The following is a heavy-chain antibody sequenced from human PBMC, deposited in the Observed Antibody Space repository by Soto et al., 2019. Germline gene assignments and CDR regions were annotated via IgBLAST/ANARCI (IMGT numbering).Heavy chain of an antibody. D-gene: IGHD6-25*01. CDR3: ARHEAGWYFDS. CDR2: IYYSGST. V-gene: IGHV4-39*01. CDR1: GCSIGSSIYY. J-gene: IGHJ4*02. Sequence: SETLCLTCTFSGCSIGSSIYYLGWIRQPPGKGLEWIGGIYYSGSTNYNPSLKSRVTISVDTSKNQISLKLTSLTAADTAVYYCARHEAGWYFDSWGQGTLVTVSS.